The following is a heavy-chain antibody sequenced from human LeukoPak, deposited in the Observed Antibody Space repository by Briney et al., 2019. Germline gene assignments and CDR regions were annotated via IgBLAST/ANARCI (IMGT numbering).Heavy chain of an antibody. CDR3: ARHGYCSSTSCPRPGYCYYYYMDV. J-gene: IGHJ6*03. Sequence: SETLSLTCAVYGGSFSGYYWSWIRQPPGKGLEWIGEINHSGSTNYNPSLKSRVTISVDTSKNQFSLKLSSVTAADTAVYYCARHGYCSSTSCPRPGYCYYYYMDVWGKGITVTASS. D-gene: IGHD2-2*03. CDR1: GGSFSGYY. V-gene: IGHV4-34*01. CDR2: INHSGST.